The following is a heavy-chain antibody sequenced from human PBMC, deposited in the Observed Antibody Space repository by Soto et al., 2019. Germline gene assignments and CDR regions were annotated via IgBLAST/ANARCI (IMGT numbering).Heavy chain of an antibody. D-gene: IGHD1-26*01. V-gene: IGHV1-69*13. Sequence: ASVKVSCKASGGTFSSYAISWVRQAPGQGLEWMGGIIPIFGTANYAQKFQGRVTITADESTSTAYMELSSLRSEDTAVYYCARVRYSGSYFDYWGQGTLVTVSS. J-gene: IGHJ4*02. CDR1: GGTFSSYA. CDR2: IIPIFGTA. CDR3: ARVRYSGSYFDY.